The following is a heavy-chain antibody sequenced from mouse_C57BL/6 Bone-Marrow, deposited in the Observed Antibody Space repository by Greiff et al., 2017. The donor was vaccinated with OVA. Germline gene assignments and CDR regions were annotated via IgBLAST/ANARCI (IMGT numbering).Heavy chain of an antibody. V-gene: IGHV3-8*01. J-gene: IGHJ2*01. D-gene: IGHD1-1*01. Sequence: EVKLVESGPGLAKPSQTLSLTCSVTGYSITSDYWNWIRKFPGNKLEYMGYISYSGSTYYNPSLKSRISITRDTSKNQYYLQLNSVTTEDTATYYCARGNYYGSTPYYFDYWGQGTTLTVSS. CDR1: GYSITSDY. CDR3: ARGNYYGSTPYYFDY. CDR2: ISYSGST.